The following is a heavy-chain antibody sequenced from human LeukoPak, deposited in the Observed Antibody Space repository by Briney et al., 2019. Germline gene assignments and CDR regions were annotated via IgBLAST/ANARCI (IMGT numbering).Heavy chain of an antibody. CDR2: ISGSGIST. CDR1: GFTFSDYG. D-gene: IGHD3-3*01. V-gene: IGHV3-23*01. Sequence: PGGSLRLSCAAAGFTFSDYGMNWVRQAPGKGLEWVSGISGSGISTYYADSVKGRFTISRDNSKNTLYLQMNSLRAEDTAVYYCARDFWSGFFSLGYWGQGTLVTVSS. CDR3: ARDFWSGFFSLGY. J-gene: IGHJ4*02.